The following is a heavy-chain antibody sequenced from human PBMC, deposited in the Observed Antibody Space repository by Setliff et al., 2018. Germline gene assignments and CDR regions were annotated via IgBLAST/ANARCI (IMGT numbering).Heavy chain of an antibody. V-gene: IGHV4-34*01. J-gene: IGHJ1*01. CDR2: INYRGST. CDR3: ARGGYFGYNADF. CDR1: GGSFSGYY. D-gene: IGHD5-12*01. Sequence: SETLSLTCAVYGGSFSGYYWTWIRQPPGKGLEWIGEINYRGSTNYNPSLESRVTISVDTSTNQFSLNLRSVTAADTAMNYCARGGYFGYNADFWGRGTLVTVSS.